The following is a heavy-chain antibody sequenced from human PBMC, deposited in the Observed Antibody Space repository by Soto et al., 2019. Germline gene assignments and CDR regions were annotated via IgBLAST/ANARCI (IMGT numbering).Heavy chain of an antibody. CDR3: ARVYDILTGSNWFDP. J-gene: IGHJ5*02. Sequence: GESLKISCKGSGYSFTSYWIGWVRQMPGKGLEWMGIIYPGDSDTRYSPSFQGQVTISADKSISTAYLQWSSLKASDTAMYYCARVYDILTGSNWFDPWGQGTLVTVSS. V-gene: IGHV5-51*01. D-gene: IGHD3-9*01. CDR2: IYPGDSDT. CDR1: GYSFTSYW.